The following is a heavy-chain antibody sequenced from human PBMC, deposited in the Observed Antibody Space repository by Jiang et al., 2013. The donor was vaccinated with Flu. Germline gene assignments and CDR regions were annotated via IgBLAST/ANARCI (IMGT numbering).Heavy chain of an antibody. D-gene: IGHD2-8*01. V-gene: IGHV4-31*02. J-gene: IGHJ5*02. CDR3: ARGARHGRGVSRRPGFDP. CDR2: IFNTGSV. Sequence: GLEWIGYIFNTGSVYYNASLQSRVTMSIDTSKNQFSLNLHSVTAADTAVYFCARGARHGRGVSRRPGFDPWGQGTLVTVSS.